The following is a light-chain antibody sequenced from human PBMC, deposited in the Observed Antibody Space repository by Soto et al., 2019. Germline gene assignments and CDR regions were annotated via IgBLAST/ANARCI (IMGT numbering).Light chain of an antibody. CDR1: QGVFSN. Sequence: EIVLTQSPATLSVSPGERATLSCRASQGVFSNLSWYQQKPGQDPRLLIYGASTRASAIPARFSGRGSGTDFTLTISRLQSEDFAVYFCHQYHNWPRTFGQGTKVDVK. CDR3: HQYHNWPRT. CDR2: GAS. J-gene: IGKJ1*01. V-gene: IGKV3D-15*01.